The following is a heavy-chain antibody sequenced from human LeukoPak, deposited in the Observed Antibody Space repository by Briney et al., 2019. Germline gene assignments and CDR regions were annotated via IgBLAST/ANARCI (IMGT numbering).Heavy chain of an antibody. Sequence: GGPLRLSCAASGFTFSSYSMNWVRQAPGKGLEWVSSISSSSSYIYYADSGKGRFTISRDNAKNSLYLQMNSLRAEETAVYYCARLRGGYYGSGEYYYYYGMDVWGKGTTVTVSS. CDR3: ARLRGGYYGSGEYYYYYGMDV. J-gene: IGHJ6*04. V-gene: IGHV3-21*01. D-gene: IGHD3-10*01. CDR2: ISSSSSYI. CDR1: GFTFSSYS.